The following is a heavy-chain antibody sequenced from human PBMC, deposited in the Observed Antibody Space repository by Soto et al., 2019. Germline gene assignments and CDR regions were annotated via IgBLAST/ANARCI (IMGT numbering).Heavy chain of an antibody. J-gene: IGHJ3*02. CDR3: ARAPGESEDCSGGSCYSIAFDI. CDR2: INPNSGGT. CDR1: GYTFTGYY. D-gene: IGHD2-15*01. Sequence: ASVKVSCKASGYTFTGYYMHWVRQAPGQGLEWMGWINPNSGGTNYAQKFQGRVTMTRDTSISTSYMELSRLRSADTAVYYGARAPGESEDCSGGSCYSIAFDIWGQGTMVTVSS. V-gene: IGHV1-2*02.